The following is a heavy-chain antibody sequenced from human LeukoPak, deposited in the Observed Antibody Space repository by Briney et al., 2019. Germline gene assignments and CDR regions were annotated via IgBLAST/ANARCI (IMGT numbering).Heavy chain of an antibody. CDR2: ISGSGGST. Sequence: GGSLRLSCAASGFTFSSSSMTWVRQAPGKGLEWVSAISGSGGSTYYADSVKGRFTISRDNSKNTLYLQMNSLRAEDTAVYYCAKDSVYCSSTSCYTASDYWGQGTLVTVSS. V-gene: IGHV3-23*01. CDR1: GFTFSSSS. CDR3: AKDSVYCSSTSCYTASDY. J-gene: IGHJ4*02. D-gene: IGHD2-2*02.